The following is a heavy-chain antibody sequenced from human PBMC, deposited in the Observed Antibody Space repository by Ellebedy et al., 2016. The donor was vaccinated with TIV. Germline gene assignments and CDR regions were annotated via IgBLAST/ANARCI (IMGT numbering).Heavy chain of an antibody. J-gene: IGHJ4*02. CDR2: VYFSGSA. V-gene: IGHV4-39*01. CDR3: ARHRVGTTSGRAPYDF. CDR1: GGTISNNFYH. D-gene: IGHD1-1*01. Sequence: MPGGSLRLSCTVSGGTISNNFYHWGWIRQPPGKGLEWIGSVYFSGSAYYNPSLKSRVAISVDTSKGQFSLTLNSLTAADTAVYYCARHRVGTTSGRAPYDFWGQGTLVTVSP.